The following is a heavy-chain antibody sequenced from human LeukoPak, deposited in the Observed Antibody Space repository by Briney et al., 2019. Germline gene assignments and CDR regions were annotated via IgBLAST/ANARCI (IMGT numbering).Heavy chain of an antibody. V-gene: IGHV3-33*01. CDR2: IWYDGSNK. CDR1: GFTFSSYG. Sequence: GSLRLSCAASGFTFSSYGMHWVRQAPGKGLEWVAVIWYDGSNKYYADSVKGRFTISRDNSKNTLYLQMNSLRAEDTAVYYCARETVTTDYYFDYWGQGTLVTVSS. CDR3: ARETVTTDYYFDY. J-gene: IGHJ4*02. D-gene: IGHD4-17*01.